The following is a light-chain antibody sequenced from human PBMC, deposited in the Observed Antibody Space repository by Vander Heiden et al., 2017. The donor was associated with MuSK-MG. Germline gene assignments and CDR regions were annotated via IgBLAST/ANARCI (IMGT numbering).Light chain of an antibody. CDR3: QQSNSTPYT. V-gene: IGKV1-39*01. CDR2: AAS. Sequence: IKMTKSPSSLSASVGDRVTITCRASQSISSYLNWYQQKPGKAPKLLIYAASSLQSGVPSRFSGSGSGTDFTLTISSLQPEDYATYYCQQSNSTPYTFGQGTKVDIK. J-gene: IGKJ2*01. CDR1: QSISSY.